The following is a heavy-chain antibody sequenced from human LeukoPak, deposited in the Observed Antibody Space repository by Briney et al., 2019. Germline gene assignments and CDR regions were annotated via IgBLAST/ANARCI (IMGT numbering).Heavy chain of an antibody. CDR2: ISGSGSST. CDR3: AKDYYDSSGPSFDY. V-gene: IGHV3-23*01. Sequence: PGGSLRLSCAASGFTFSRYAMSWVRQAPGRGLEWVSVISGSGSSTYYADSVKGRFTISRDTSKSTLYLQMNSLRAEDTAIYYCAKDYYDSSGPSFDYWGQGTLVTVSS. D-gene: IGHD3-22*01. CDR1: GFTFSRYA. J-gene: IGHJ4*02.